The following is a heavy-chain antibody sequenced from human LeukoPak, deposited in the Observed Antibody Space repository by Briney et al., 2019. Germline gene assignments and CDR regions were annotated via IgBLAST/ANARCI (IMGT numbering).Heavy chain of an antibody. D-gene: IGHD2-2*01. Sequence: GGSLRLSCAASGFTFSGSAMHWVRQASGKGLEWVGRIRSKANSCATAYAASVKGRFTISRDDSKNTAYLQMNSLKTEDTAVYYCTSPNCSSTSCYSLAFDIWGQGTMVTVSS. V-gene: IGHV3-73*01. CDR3: TSPNCSSTSCYSLAFDI. J-gene: IGHJ3*02. CDR2: IRSKANSCAT. CDR1: GFTFSGSA.